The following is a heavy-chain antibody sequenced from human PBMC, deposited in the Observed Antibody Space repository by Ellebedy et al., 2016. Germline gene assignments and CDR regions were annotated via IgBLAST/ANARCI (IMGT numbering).Heavy chain of an antibody. Sequence: SETLSLXCTVSGGSISSGDYYWSWIRQPPGKGLEWIGEINHSGSTNYNPSLKSRVTISVDTSKNQFSLKLSSVTAADTAVYYCARGFKMPDYWGQGTLVTVSS. D-gene: IGHD2-2*01. J-gene: IGHJ4*02. V-gene: IGHV4-30-4*01. CDR2: INHSGST. CDR3: ARGFKMPDY. CDR1: GGSISSGDYY.